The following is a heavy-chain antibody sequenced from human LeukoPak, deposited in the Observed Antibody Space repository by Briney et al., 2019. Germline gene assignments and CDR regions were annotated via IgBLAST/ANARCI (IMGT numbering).Heavy chain of an antibody. D-gene: IGHD3-10*01. CDR3: ARVLWFGDPPDAFDI. V-gene: IGHV4-4*07. J-gene: IGHJ3*02. CDR2: IYTSGST. Sequence: SGTLSLTCTVSGGSISSYYWSWIRQPAGKGLEWIGRIYTSGSTNYNPSLKSRVTMSVDTSKNQFSLKLSSVTAADTAVYYCARVLWFGDPPDAFDIWGQGTMVTVSS. CDR1: GGSISSYY.